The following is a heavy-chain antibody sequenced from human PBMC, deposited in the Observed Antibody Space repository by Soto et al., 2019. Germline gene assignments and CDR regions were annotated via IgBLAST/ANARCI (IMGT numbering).Heavy chain of an antibody. CDR3: ARDGYSYGYYYYGMDV. J-gene: IGHJ6*02. CDR1: GGTFSSYS. Sequence: SVKVSCKASGGTFSSYSISWVRQAPGQGLEWMGGIIPIFGTANYAQKFQGRVTITADESTSTAYMELSSLRSEDTAVYYCARDGYSYGYYYYGMDVWGQGTTVTVSS. D-gene: IGHD5-18*01. CDR2: IIPIFGTA. V-gene: IGHV1-69*13.